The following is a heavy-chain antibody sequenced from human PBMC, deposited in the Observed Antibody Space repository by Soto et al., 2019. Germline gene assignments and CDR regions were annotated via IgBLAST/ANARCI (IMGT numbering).Heavy chain of an antibody. V-gene: IGHV3-21*01. CDR3: VRGSYGWSGMDV. CDR2: ISSSSSYI. D-gene: IGHD3-3*01. J-gene: IGHJ6*02. CDR1: GFTFSSYS. Sequence: GGSLRLSCAASGFTFSSYSMNWVRQAPGKGLEWVSSISSSSSYIYYADSVKGRFTISRDNAKNTFYLQMNSLRADDTGQYYCVRGSYGWSGMDVWGQGTTVTVSS.